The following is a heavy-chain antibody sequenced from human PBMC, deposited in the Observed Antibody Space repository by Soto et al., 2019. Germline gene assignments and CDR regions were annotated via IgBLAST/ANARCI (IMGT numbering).Heavy chain of an antibody. CDR2: IYYSGST. CDR1: GGSISSSSYY. V-gene: IGHV4-39*01. D-gene: IGHD3-22*01. CDR3: ARLSWSYDSSGYYYYFDY. J-gene: IGHJ4*02. Sequence: QLQLQESGPGLVKPSETLSLTCTVSGGSISSSSYYWGWIRQPPGKGLEWIGSIYYSGSTYYNPSLKSRVTISVDTSKNQFSLKLSSVTAADTAVYYCARLSWSYDSSGYYYYFDYWGQGTLVTVSS.